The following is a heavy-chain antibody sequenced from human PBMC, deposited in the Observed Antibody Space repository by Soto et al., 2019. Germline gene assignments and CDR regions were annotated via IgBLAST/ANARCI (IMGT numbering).Heavy chain of an antibody. V-gene: IGHV5-51*01. CDR2: IYPGDSDT. Sequence: EVQLVQSGAEVTKPGESLKISCKASGYSFTDYWIGWVRQMPGKGLEWMGIIYPGDSDTKYSPSFQGQVTMSADKSISTAYLQWNSLKASDTAMYYCARDGLSRSSSFDYWGQGTLVTVSS. J-gene: IGHJ4*02. CDR1: GYSFTDYW. CDR3: ARDGLSRSSSFDY. D-gene: IGHD6-6*01.